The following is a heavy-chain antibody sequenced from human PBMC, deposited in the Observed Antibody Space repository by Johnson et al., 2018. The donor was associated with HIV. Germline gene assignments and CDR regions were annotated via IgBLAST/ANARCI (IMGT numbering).Heavy chain of an antibody. CDR1: GFSVSTYY. Sequence: VQLVESGGGVVQPGGSLRLSCAASGFSVSTYYMSWVRQAPGKGLEWVSVIYSGGSTYYADSVKGRFTISRDNAKNSLYLQMNSLRAEDTAVYYCTTYYGSGSYSRFDAFDIWGRGTMVTVSS. J-gene: IGHJ3*02. CDR2: IYSGGST. CDR3: TTYYGSGSYSRFDAFDI. V-gene: IGHV3-66*01. D-gene: IGHD3-10*01.